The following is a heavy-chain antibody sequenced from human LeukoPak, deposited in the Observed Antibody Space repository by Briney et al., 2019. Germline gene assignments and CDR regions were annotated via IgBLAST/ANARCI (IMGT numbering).Heavy chain of an antibody. J-gene: IGHJ4*02. Sequence: ASVKVSCKASGGTFSSNAISWVRQAPGQGLEWMGRIIPILGIANYAQKFQGRVTITADKSTSTAYMELSSLRSEDTAVYYCARVWGMTLFDYCGQGTLVTVSS. D-gene: IGHD3-16*01. CDR3: ARVWGMTLFDY. V-gene: IGHV1-69*04. CDR1: GGTFSSNA. CDR2: IIPILGIA.